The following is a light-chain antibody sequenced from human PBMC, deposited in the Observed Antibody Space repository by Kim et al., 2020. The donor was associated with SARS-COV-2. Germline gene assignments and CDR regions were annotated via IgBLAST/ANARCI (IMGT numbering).Light chain of an antibody. CDR3: ATCDNSLNGYV. CDR1: SSNIGSNN. Sequence: PPSASGTPGQRVTIPGSGTSSNIGSNNINWSQHLPGSAPKLLSGFPDRFSGSNSGTSASLAISGLQSEEEADYYCATCDNSLNGYVFGTGTKVTVL. J-gene: IGLJ1*01. V-gene: IGLV1-44*01.